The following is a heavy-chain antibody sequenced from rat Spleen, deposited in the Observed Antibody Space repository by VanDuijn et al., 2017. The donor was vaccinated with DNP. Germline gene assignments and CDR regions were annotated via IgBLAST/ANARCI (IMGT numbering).Heavy chain of an antibody. CDR3: ARHLYNSGYGVMDA. CDR2: IIYDGSST. V-gene: IGHV5-17*01. Sequence: EVQLVESGGGLVQPGRSLKFSCAASGFTFSDYAMAWVRQAPKKGLEWVATIIYDGSSTYYRDSVKGRFTISRDNAKSTLYLQMDSLRSEDTATYYCARHLYNSGYGVMDAWGQGASVTVSS. CDR1: GFTFSDYA. D-gene: IGHD4-3*01. J-gene: IGHJ4*01.